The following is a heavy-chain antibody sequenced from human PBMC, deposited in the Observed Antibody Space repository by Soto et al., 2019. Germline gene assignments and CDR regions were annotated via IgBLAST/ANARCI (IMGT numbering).Heavy chain of an antibody. D-gene: IGHD3-16*02. J-gene: IGHJ3*02. CDR2: ISYDGSNK. Sequence: QVQLVESGGGVVQPGRSLRLSCAASGFSFSNYAMHWVRQAPGKGLEWVAVISYDGSNKYYADSVKGRFTISRDNSKKTLYLQMNNLRAEDTAVYYCATVRGYRQDFDAFDIWGQGTMVTVSS. CDR1: GFSFSNYA. CDR3: ATVRGYRQDFDAFDI. V-gene: IGHV3-30-3*01.